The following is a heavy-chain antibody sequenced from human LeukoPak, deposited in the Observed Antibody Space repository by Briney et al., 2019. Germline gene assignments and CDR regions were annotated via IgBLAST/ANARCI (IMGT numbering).Heavy chain of an antibody. CDR3: ARGQYYYDSSGLTPEYFDY. CDR2: ISAYNGNT. Sequence: ASVKVSCKASGYTFTSYGISWVRQAPGQGLEWMGWISAYNGNTNYAQKLQGRVTMTTDTSTSTAYMELRSLRSDDTAVYYCARGQYYYDSSGLTPEYFDYWGQGTLVTVSS. D-gene: IGHD3-22*01. J-gene: IGHJ4*02. V-gene: IGHV1-18*01. CDR1: GYTFTSYG.